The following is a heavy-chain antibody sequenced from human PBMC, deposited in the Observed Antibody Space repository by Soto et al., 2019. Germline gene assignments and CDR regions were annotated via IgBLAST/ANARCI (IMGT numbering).Heavy chain of an antibody. D-gene: IGHD3-3*01. CDR2: IWYDGSNK. J-gene: IGHJ4*02. CDR1: GFTFSSYG. CDR3: ARDRKKGPYDFWSANYFDY. V-gene: IGHV3-33*01. Sequence: GGSLRLSCAASGFTFSSYGMHWVRQAPGKGLEWVAVIWYDGSNKYYADSVKGRFTISRDNSKNTLYLQMNSLRAEDTAVYYCARDRKKGPYDFWSANYFDYWGQGTLVTVSS.